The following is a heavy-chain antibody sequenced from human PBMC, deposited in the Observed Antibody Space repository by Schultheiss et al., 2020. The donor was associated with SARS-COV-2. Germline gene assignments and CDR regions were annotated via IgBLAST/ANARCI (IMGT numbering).Heavy chain of an antibody. D-gene: IGHD2-15*01. CDR3: ARRMVVAGHNWFDP. CDR2: IYYSGST. Sequence: SQTLSLTCTVSGGSISSSSYYWGWIRQPPGKGLEWIGSIYYSGSTYYNPSLKSRVTISVDTSKNQFSLKLSSVTAADTAVYYCARRMVVAGHNWFDPWGQGTLVTVSS. J-gene: IGHJ5*02. CDR1: GGSISSSSYY. V-gene: IGHV4-39*01.